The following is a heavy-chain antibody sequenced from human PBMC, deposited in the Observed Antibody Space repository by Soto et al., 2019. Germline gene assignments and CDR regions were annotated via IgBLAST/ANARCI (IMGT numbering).Heavy chain of an antibody. J-gene: IGHJ4*02. CDR3: ANQGVRAVTTAN. CDR1: GFTFSSSA. CDR2: ISGSGGST. D-gene: IGHD4-17*01. Sequence: EVQLLESGGGLVQPGGSLRLSCAASGFTFSSSAMSWVRQAPGKGLEWVSAISGSGGSTYYADSVKGRFTISRDNSKNTLYLQLNSLRAEDTALYYFANQGVRAVTTANWGQGTLVTFSS. V-gene: IGHV3-23*01.